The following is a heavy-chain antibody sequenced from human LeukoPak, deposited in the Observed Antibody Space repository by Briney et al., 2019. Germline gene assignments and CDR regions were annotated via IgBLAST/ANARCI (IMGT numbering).Heavy chain of an antibody. V-gene: IGHV4-34*01. CDR1: GGSFSGYY. CDR3: ASPYYYDSSGYYT. CDR2: INHSGST. D-gene: IGHD3-22*01. Sequence: SETLSLTCAVYGGSFSGYYWSWIRQPPGKGLEWIGEINHSGSTNYNPPLKSRVTISVDTSKNQFSLKLSSVTAADTAVYYCASPYYYDSSGYYTWGQGTLVTVSS. J-gene: IGHJ5*02.